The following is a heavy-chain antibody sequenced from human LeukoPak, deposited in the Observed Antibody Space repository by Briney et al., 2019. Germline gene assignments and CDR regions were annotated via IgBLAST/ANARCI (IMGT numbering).Heavy chain of an antibody. Sequence: PGGSLRPSCAAPGFTFRDHYMDWVRQPPGKGLEWVGRTINKANSYTTEYAASAKGTFTISRDDSKNSLYLQMNSLKTEDTAVYYCARGLGEDLNYGMDVWGQGTTVTVSS. CDR3: ARGLGEDLNYGMDV. D-gene: IGHD3-16*01. J-gene: IGHJ6*02. V-gene: IGHV3-72*01. CDR1: GFTFRDHY. CDR2: TINKANSYTT.